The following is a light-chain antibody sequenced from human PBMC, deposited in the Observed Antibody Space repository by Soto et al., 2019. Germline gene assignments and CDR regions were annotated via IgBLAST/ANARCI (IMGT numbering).Light chain of an antibody. CDR2: GAS. CDR1: QSISKY. V-gene: IGKV1-39*01. CDR3: QQTYTSPLT. Sequence: DIQMTHSPSSLSASVGDRVTITCRARQSISKYLNRYQHKPGEAPKLLIDGASTLQRGLPSRFSGGGSGTDFPLTSSSLQPEYFATYYCQQTYTSPLTFGGGPTV. J-gene: IGKJ4*01.